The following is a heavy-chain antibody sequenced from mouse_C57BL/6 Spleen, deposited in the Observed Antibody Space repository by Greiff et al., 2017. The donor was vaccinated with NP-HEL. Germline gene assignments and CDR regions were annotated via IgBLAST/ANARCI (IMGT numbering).Heavy chain of an antibody. D-gene: IGHD4-1*01. Sequence: QVQLKESGPELVKPGASVKISCKASGYAFSSSWMNWVKQRPGKGLEWIGRIYPGDGDTNYNGKFKGKATLTADKSSSTAYMQLSSLTSEDSAVYFCARGLGGNAMDYWGQGTSVTVSS. CDR1: GYAFSSSW. V-gene: IGHV1-82*01. CDR2: IYPGDGDT. J-gene: IGHJ4*01. CDR3: ARGLGGNAMDY.